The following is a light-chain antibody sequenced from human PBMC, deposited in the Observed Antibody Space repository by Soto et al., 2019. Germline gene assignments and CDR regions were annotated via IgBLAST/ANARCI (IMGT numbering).Light chain of an antibody. Sequence: EIVMTQSPATLSVSLGERATLSCRASQSVSSNLAWYQLKPGQAPRLLIFGASTRAAGFPDRFSGSGSGTDFTLTISRLEPEDFAVYYCQQYGSSPRTFGQGTKVDI. V-gene: IGKV3-20*01. CDR1: QSVSSN. J-gene: IGKJ1*01. CDR2: GAS. CDR3: QQYGSSPRT.